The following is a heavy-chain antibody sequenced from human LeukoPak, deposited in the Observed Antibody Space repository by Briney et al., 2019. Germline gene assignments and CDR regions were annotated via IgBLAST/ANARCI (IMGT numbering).Heavy chain of an antibody. CDR3: ASAQQVGDYYFDS. J-gene: IGHJ4*02. V-gene: IGHV3-74*01. D-gene: IGHD4-17*01. CDR2: IASDGSST. CDR1: GFTFSSYW. Sequence: GGSLRLSCAASGFTFSSYWMNWVRQAPGKGLVWVSRIASDGSSTTYADSVKGRFSISRDNAKNTLYLQMNSLRVEDTAVYYCASAQQVGDYYFDSWGQGTLVTVSS.